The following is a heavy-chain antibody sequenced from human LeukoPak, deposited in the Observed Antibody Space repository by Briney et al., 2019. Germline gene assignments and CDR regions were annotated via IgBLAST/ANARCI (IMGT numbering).Heavy chain of an antibody. CDR2: ISSSSSYI. CDR3: ARDPHYYDSSGYYDTGTRADY. D-gene: IGHD3-22*01. J-gene: IGHJ4*02. Sequence: PGGSLRLSCAASGFTFSSYSMNWVRQAPGKGLEWVSSISSSSSYIYYADSVKGRFTISRDNAKNSLYLQMNSLRAEDTAVYYCARDPHYYDSSGYYDTGTRADYWGQGTLVTVSS. CDR1: GFTFSSYS. V-gene: IGHV3-21*01.